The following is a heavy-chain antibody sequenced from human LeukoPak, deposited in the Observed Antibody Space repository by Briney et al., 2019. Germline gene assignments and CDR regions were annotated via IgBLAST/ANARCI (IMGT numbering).Heavy chain of an antibody. CDR1: GGSFSGYY. V-gene: IGHV4-34*01. Sequence: SETLSLTCAVYGGSFSGYYWSWIRQPPGKGLEWIGEINHSGSTNYNPSLKSRVTISVDTSKNQFSLKLSSVTAADTAVYYCARDRGDYAEGCFDPWGQGTLVTVSS. J-gene: IGHJ5*02. D-gene: IGHD4-17*01. CDR3: ARDRGDYAEGCFDP. CDR2: INHSGST.